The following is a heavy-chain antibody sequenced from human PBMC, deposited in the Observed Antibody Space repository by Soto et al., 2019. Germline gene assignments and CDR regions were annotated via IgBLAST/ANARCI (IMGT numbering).Heavy chain of an antibody. D-gene: IGHD2-21*02. CDR2: IYYSGST. CDR3: AREVGCGGDCYSYDY. CDR1: GGSISSSSYY. J-gene: IGHJ4*02. V-gene: IGHV4-39*02. Sequence: SETLSLTCTVSGGSISSSSYYWGWIRQPPGKGLEWIGSIYYSGSTYYNPSLKSRVTISVDTSKNQFSLKLSSVTAADTAVYYCAREVGCGGDCYSYDYWGQGTLVTVSS.